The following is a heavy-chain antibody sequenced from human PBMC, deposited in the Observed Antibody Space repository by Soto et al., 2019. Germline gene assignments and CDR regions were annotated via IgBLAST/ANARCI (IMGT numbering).Heavy chain of an antibody. CDR1: GGSINSGGYY. CDR3: ARGDRQSGSSSSWVFDY. Sequence: QVQLQESGPGLVKPSQTLSLICTVSGGSINSGGYYWNWIRQHPGKGLEWIGYIFYSGSTYYNPFLRSRVTISADTSENQLSLNLSSVTAADTAVYFCARGDRQSGSSSSWVFDYWGQGTLVNVSS. CDR2: IFYSGST. J-gene: IGHJ4*02. V-gene: IGHV4-31*03. D-gene: IGHD6-13*01.